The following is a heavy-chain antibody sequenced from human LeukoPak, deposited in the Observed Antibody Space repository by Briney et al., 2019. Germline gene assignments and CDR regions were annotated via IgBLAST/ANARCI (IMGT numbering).Heavy chain of an antibody. Sequence: GGSLRLSCAASGFTVSSNYMSWVRQGPGKGLEWVALIYNDGGTHYTDSVKGRFTISRDNAKNSLFLQMNSLRAEDTAVYYCATSQGSWPDYFDYWGQGTLVTVSS. CDR3: ATSQGSWPDYFDY. CDR1: GFTVSSNY. D-gene: IGHD6-13*01. CDR2: IYNDGGT. V-gene: IGHV3-53*01. J-gene: IGHJ4*01.